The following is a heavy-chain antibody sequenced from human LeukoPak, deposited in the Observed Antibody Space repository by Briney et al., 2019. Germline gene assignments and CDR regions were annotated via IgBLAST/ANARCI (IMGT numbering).Heavy chain of an antibody. J-gene: IGHJ6*02. CDR1: GGSISNYY. V-gene: IGHV4-59*01. D-gene: IGHD3-10*01. CDR3: ARDSYGSGAYYGMDV. Sequence: SETLSLTCTVSGGSISNYYWSLIRQPPGKGLEWIGYVSYSGTTNYNPSLKSRVTISLDASKSQVSLNLTSVSAADTAIYYCARDSYGSGAYYGMDVWGQGTTVTVSS. CDR2: VSYSGTT.